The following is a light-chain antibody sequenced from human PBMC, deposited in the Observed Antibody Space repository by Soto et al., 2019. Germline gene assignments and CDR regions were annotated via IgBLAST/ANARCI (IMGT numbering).Light chain of an antibody. CDR2: GAS. V-gene: IGKV3-20*01. CDR3: QQYGSAPAWT. J-gene: IGKJ1*01. Sequence: EIVLTQSPGTLSLSPGERATVSCRASQSFSSSYLAWYQQKPGQAPRLLIYGASNRATGIPDRFSGSGSGTDFTLTISRLEPEDFAVYYCQQYGSAPAWTFGQGTKVEIK. CDR1: QSFSSSY.